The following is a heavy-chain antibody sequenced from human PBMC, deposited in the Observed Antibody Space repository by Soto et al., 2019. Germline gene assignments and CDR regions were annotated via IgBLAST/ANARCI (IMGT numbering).Heavy chain of an antibody. CDR1: GGSVSSGSYS. CDR3: ARVSSGWYYFDY. J-gene: IGHJ4*02. CDR2: MYNSGST. Sequence: SETLSLTCTVSGGSVSSGSYSWSWIRQPPGNGLEWIGYMYNSGSTNYNPSLKSRVIISVDTSKNQFSLKLSSVTAADTAVYYCARVSSGWYYFDYWGQGALVTVSS. D-gene: IGHD6-19*01. V-gene: IGHV4-61*01.